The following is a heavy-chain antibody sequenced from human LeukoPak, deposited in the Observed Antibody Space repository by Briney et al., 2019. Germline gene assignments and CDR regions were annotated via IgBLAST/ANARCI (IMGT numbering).Heavy chain of an antibody. CDR2: ISAYNGNT. CDR3: ARTKGYYYGSGSDFDY. Sequence: ASVNVSCKASGYTFTSYGISWVRQAPGQGLEWMGWISAYNGNTNYAQKLQGRVTMTTDTSTSTAYMELRSLRSDDTAVYYCARTKGYYYGSGSDFDYWGQGTLVTVSS. CDR1: GYTFTSYG. D-gene: IGHD3-10*01. J-gene: IGHJ4*02. V-gene: IGHV1-18*01.